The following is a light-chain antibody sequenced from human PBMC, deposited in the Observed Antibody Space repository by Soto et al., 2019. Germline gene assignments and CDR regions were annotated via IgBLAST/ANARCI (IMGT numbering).Light chain of an antibody. J-gene: IGKJ4*01. CDR2: WAS. CDR1: QSLFYSPNNKTY. V-gene: IGKV4-1*01. Sequence: DIVLTQSPDSLAVSLGERATINCKSSQSLFYSPNNKTYLAWYQHKAGQSPKLLIYWASNRESGVPDRFSGSGSGTDFDLTISSLQAGDVAVYYCQQYYRVPQSSFGGGTKVEIK. CDR3: QQYYRVPQSS.